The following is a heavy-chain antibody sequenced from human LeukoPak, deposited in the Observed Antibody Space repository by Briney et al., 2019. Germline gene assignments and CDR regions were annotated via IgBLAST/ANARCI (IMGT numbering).Heavy chain of an antibody. D-gene: IGHD1-26*01. J-gene: IGHJ5*02. V-gene: IGHV1-18*01. CDR3: AREMIMGATGGWFDP. CDR2: ISAYNGNT. CDR1: GYTFTGYG. Sequence: ASVKVSCKASGYTFTGYGISWVRQAPRQGLEWMGWISAYNGNTNYAQKLQGRVTMTTDTSTSTAYMELRSLRSDDTAVYYCAREMIMGATGGWFDPWGQGTPVTVSS.